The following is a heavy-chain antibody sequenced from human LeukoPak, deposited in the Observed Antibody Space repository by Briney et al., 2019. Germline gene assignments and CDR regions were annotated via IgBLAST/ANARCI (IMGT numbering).Heavy chain of an antibody. CDR2: ITGSGGST. CDR3: ARDPTTMLRGITDY. J-gene: IGHJ4*02. V-gene: IGHV3-23*01. Sequence: PGGSLRLSCAASGFTFSSYAMSWVRQAPGKGLEWVSAITGSGGSTYYADSVKGRFAISRDNSKNTLYLQLNSLRAEDTAVYYCARDPTTMLRGITDYWGQGTLVTVSS. D-gene: IGHD3-10*01. CDR1: GFTFSSYA.